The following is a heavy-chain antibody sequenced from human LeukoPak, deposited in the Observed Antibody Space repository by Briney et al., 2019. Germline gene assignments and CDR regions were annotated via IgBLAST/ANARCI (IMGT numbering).Heavy chain of an antibody. CDR1: VESFSDHY. V-gene: IGHV4-34*12. J-gene: IGHJ4*02. Sequence: SETLSLTCAVYVESFSDHYWTWIRQPPGKGLEWIGEILHSGSTNYRLSLKSRVTISVDRSKNQFSLKLTSVTAADTAVYYCARSHATSWSNFDYWGQGTLVTVSS. D-gene: IGHD2-2*01. CDR3: ARSHATSWSNFDY. CDR2: ILHSGST.